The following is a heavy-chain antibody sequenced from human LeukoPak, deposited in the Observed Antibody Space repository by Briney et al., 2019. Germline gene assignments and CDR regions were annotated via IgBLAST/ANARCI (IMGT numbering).Heavy chain of an antibody. Sequence: PGGSLRLSCAAASGFNFSPYTINWVRQAPGKGLEWVSSISSTRSHIYYADSVKGRFTISRDNAKNLVSLQMNSLRAEDTAVYYCAKGHDSSGYPTIDYWGQGTLVTVSS. D-gene: IGHD3-22*01. CDR1: GFNFSPYT. J-gene: IGHJ4*02. CDR3: AKGHDSSGYPTIDY. V-gene: IGHV3-21*01. CDR2: ISSTRSHI.